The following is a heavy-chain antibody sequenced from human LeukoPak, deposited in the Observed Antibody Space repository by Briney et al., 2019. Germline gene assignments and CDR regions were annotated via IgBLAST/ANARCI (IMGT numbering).Heavy chain of an antibody. D-gene: IGHD1-1*01. V-gene: IGHV3-15*07. CDR2: IKSKVDGGTT. CDR3: IADTPPWNPYGLDY. J-gene: IGHJ4*02. CDR1: GFTFSSAW. Sequence: GGSLRLSCAPSGFTFSSAWMHWVRQAPGKGLEWVGRIKSKVDGGTTDYAAPVNGRFTNSRDDLENMLYLQMNSLKTEDTAVYYCIADTPPWNPYGLDYWGQGTLVTVSS.